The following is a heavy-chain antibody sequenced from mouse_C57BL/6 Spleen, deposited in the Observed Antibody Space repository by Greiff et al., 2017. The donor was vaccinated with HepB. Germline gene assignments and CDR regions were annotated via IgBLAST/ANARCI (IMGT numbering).Heavy chain of an antibody. CDR1: AYTFTSYW. Sequence: VQLQQPGTELVKPGASVKLSCKSSAYTFTSYWMHWVKQRSGQGLEWIGNINPSNGGTNYNEKFTSKATRTVDKSSSTACMQLSSLTSEDSAVYYCARDYGSRYFDCWGQGTTLTDSS. V-gene: IGHV1-53*01. J-gene: IGHJ2*01. D-gene: IGHD1-1*01. CDR3: ARDYGSRYFDC. CDR2: INPSNGGT.